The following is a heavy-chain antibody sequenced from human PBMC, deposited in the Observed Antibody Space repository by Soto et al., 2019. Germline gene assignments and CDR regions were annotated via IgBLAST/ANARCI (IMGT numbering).Heavy chain of an antibody. CDR2: IIPIFGTA. V-gene: IGHV1-69*06. CDR3: AREDIVVVPAATLDYYYYGMDV. CDR1: GGTFSSYA. J-gene: IGHJ6*02. Sequence: SVKVSCKASGGTFSSYAISWVRQAPGQGLEWMGGIIPIFGTANYAQKFQGRVTITADKSTSTAYMELSSLRSEDTAVYYCAREDIVVVPAATLDYYYYGMDVWGQGTTVTVSS. D-gene: IGHD2-2*01.